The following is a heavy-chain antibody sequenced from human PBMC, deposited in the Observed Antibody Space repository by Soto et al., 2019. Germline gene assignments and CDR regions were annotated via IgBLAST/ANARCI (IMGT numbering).Heavy chain of an antibody. CDR3: ARRRYCGYDCYHKHYYGMDV. V-gene: IGHV1-69*08. D-gene: IGHD2-21*01. CDR1: GDTFSSYA. CDR2: IITVLGTT. J-gene: IGHJ6*02. Sequence: QVQLVQSGAELKKTGSSVTVSCRASGDTFSSYAVNWVRQAPGRGLEWMGRIITVLGTTDYAQNFKGRVTITAEKSTKAVYMELSSLRSYDTDVYYCARRRYCGYDCYHKHYYGMDVWGQGTTVTVAS.